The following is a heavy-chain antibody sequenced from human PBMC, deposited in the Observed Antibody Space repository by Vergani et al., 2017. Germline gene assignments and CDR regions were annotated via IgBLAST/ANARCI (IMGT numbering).Heavy chain of an antibody. D-gene: IGHD3-10*01. CDR1: GGSFSGYY. V-gene: IGHV4-34*01. J-gene: IGHJ5*02. CDR2: INHSGST. Sequence: QVQLQQWGAGLLKPSETLSLTCAVYGGSFSGYYWSWIRQPPGKGLEWIGEINHSGSTNYNPSLKSRVTISVDTSKNQFSLKLSSVTAADTAVYYCARSLYYYGSGSAGGDWFDPWGQGTLVTVSS. CDR3: ARSLYYYGSGSAGGDWFDP.